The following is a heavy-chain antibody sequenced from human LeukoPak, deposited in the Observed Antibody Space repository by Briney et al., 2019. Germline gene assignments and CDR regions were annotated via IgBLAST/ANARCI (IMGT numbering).Heavy chain of an antibody. Sequence: PGGSLRLSCAASGFTFDDYGMSWVRQAPGKGLEWVSGINWNGGSTVYADSVKGRFTISRDNAKNSLYLQMNSLRAEDTALYYCARAPSGTKLLWFGESALHLTNFDYWGQGTLVTVSS. J-gene: IGHJ4*02. D-gene: IGHD3-10*01. CDR1: GFTFDDYG. CDR3: ARAPSGTKLLWFGESALHLTNFDY. V-gene: IGHV3-20*04. CDR2: INWNGGST.